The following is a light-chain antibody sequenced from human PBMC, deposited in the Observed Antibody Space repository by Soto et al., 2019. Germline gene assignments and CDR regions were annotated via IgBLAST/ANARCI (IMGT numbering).Light chain of an antibody. CDR3: QQYNSYPWT. CDR1: QSFSTW. J-gene: IGKJ1*01. V-gene: IGKV1-5*01. CDR2: DAS. Sequence: DIQMTQSPSTLSASVGDRVTITCRASQSFSTWVAWYQQKPGKAPKLLIYDASSLESGVPSRFSGSRSGTEFTLTISSLQPDDFASDDCQQYNSYPWTFGQGTKVEIK.